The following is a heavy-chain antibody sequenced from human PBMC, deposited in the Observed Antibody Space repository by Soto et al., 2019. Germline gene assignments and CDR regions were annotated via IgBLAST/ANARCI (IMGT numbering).Heavy chain of an antibody. D-gene: IGHD1-1*01. Sequence: QITVKGSGPTLVKPTQTLTLTCSLSGISLSTSGVGLGWIRQTPGKALEWLALIYWNDDKHYTPSLKSRLTITKDTSKNQAVLTITNMDPVDTATYFCARGRATLPVFAFDVWGQGTVVTVSS. CDR2: IYWNDDK. CDR1: GISLSTSGVG. J-gene: IGHJ3*01. V-gene: IGHV2-5*01. CDR3: ARGRATLPVFAFDV.